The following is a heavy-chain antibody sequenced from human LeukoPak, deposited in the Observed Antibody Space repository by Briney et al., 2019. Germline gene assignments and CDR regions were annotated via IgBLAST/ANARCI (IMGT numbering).Heavy chain of an antibody. CDR2: IEPAGSAT. Sequence: GGSLRLSCIVSGFSYSGYWMGWVRQPPGEGLEWVANIEPAGSATYYADSVKGRFTISRDNAKSSLSLQMSSLRVEGTAIYYCGRWGAVAGLDLWGQGTLVTVSS. V-gene: IGHV3-7*02. CDR1: GFSYSGYW. CDR3: GRWGAVAGLDL. J-gene: IGHJ5*02. D-gene: IGHD6-13*01.